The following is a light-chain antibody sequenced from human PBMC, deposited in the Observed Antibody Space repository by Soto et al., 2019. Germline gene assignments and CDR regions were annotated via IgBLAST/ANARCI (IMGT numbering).Light chain of an antibody. CDR2: AAS. CDR3: QNYDSAPIT. CDR1: QVISNY. Sequence: DIQMTHAPSSLSASAGNRVSITGRASQVISNYLAWYQQNPGKPPKVLIYAASTLQPGVPSRFSGSGSGTDFTLTINSLQPDDIATYYCQNYDSAPITVGQGTRLEIK. J-gene: IGKJ5*01. V-gene: IGKV1-27*01.